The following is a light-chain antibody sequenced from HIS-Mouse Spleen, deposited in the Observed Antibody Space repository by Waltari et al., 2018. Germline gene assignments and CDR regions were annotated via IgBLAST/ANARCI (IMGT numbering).Light chain of an antibody. CDR1: SSDVGSYNL. Sequence: QSALTQPASESGSPGQSITISCTGTSSDVGSYNLVSWYQQHPGKAPKLMIYEGSKRPSGVSNRFCGSKSGNTASLTISGLQAEDEADYYCCSYAGSSTYVFGTGTKVTVL. CDR2: EGS. CDR3: CSYAGSSTYV. J-gene: IGLJ1*01. V-gene: IGLV2-23*01.